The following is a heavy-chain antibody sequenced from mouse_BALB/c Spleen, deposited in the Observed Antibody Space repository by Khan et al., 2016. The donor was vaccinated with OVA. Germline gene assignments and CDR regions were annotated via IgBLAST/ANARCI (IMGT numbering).Heavy chain of an antibody. V-gene: IGHV3-2*02. Sequence: EVQLQESGPGLVKPSQSLSLTCTVTGYSITSEYAWNWIRKFHGNKLEWMGYINYSGNTRFNPSLKSRTSITRDKSKNQLFLQLNSVTTEDTATYYLARNDYYDYDPFPYWGQGTLVTVSA. CDR2: INYSGNT. CDR1: GYSITSEYA. CDR3: ARNDYYDYDPFPY. D-gene: IGHD2-4*01. J-gene: IGHJ3*01.